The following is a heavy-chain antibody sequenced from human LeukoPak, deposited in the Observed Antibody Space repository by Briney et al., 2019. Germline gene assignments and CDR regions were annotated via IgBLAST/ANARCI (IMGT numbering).Heavy chain of an antibody. Sequence: GGSLRLSCAASGFPFSNHNMNWVRQPPGKGLEWISYISSDTSVIYYADSVKGRFTICRDNAKNSLFLQMTSLRAEDTAVYYCARDYFWASDYWGRGTLVTVSS. J-gene: IGHJ4*02. CDR3: ARDYFWASDY. CDR1: GFPFSNHN. D-gene: IGHD2/OR15-2a*01. V-gene: IGHV3-48*01. CDR2: ISSDTSVI.